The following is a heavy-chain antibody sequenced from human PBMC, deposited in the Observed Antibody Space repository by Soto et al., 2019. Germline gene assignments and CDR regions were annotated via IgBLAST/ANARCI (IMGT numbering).Heavy chain of an antibody. Sequence: SETLSLTCTVSGGSISSGGYYWSWIRQHPGKGLEWIGYIYYSGSTYYNPSLKSRVTISVDTSKNQFSLKLSSVTAADTAVYYCARGPSTNYYLDRWGQGTLVTVSS. J-gene: IGHJ4*02. V-gene: IGHV4-31*03. CDR2: IYYSGST. D-gene: IGHD1-1*01. CDR3: ARGPSTNYYLDR. CDR1: GGSISSGGYY.